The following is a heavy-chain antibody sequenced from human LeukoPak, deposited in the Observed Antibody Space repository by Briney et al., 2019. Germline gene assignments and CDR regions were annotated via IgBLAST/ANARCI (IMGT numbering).Heavy chain of an antibody. V-gene: IGHV1-18*01. D-gene: IGHD3-22*01. CDR1: GYTFSIYG. CDR3: ARDGHRRYYYDSSGYYRGDY. CDR2: ISAYNGNT. J-gene: IGHJ4*02. Sequence: ASVKVSCKTYGYTFSIYGISWVRQAPGQGLEWMGWISAYNGNTNYVQRFQGRVTMTTDTSTSTAYMELRSLRSDDTAVYYCARDGHRRYYYDSSGYYRGDYWGQGTLVTVSS.